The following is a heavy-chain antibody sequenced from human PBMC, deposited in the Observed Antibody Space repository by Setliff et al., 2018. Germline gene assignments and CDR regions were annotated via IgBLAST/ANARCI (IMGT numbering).Heavy chain of an antibody. CDR1: GYTLTELS. Sequence: ASVKVSCKVSGYTLTELSMHWVRQAPGKGLEWMGGFDPEDGETIYAQKFQGRVTMTEDTPTDTAYMELSSLRSEDTAVYYCATVDIVATITGGYYFDYWGQGTLVTVSS. CDR3: ATVDIVATITGGYYFDY. V-gene: IGHV1-24*01. CDR2: FDPEDGET. D-gene: IGHD5-12*01. J-gene: IGHJ4*02.